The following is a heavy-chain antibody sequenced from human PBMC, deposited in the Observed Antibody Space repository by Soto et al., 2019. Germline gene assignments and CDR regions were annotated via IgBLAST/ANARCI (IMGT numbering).Heavy chain of an antibody. CDR1: GYTFTSYY. Sequence: ASVKVSCKASGYTFTSYYMHWVRQAPGQGLEWMGIINPSGGSTSYAQKFQGRVTMTRDTSTSTVYMELSSLRSEDTAVYYCARCWEHSSSWWQVGVDPWGQGTLVTVSS. J-gene: IGHJ5*02. V-gene: IGHV1-46*01. D-gene: IGHD6-13*01. CDR3: ARCWEHSSSWWQVGVDP. CDR2: INPSGGST.